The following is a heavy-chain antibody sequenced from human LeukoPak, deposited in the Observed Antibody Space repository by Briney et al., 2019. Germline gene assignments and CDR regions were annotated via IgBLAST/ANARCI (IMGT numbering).Heavy chain of an antibody. V-gene: IGHV3-9*01. CDR3: ARDAWRRAFNYGMDV. CDR2: NI. Sequence: GGSLRLSCAASGFTFEDYAMHWVRQVPGKGLEWVAGNIGYAESVKGRFTISRDNAENTLHLQMNSLRTEGTALYFCARDAWRRAFNYGMDVWGQGTTVAVSS. CDR1: GFTFEDYA. J-gene: IGHJ6*02. D-gene: IGHD5-12*01.